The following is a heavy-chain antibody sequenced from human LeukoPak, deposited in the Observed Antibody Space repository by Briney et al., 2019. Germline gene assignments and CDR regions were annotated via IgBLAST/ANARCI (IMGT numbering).Heavy chain of an antibody. D-gene: IGHD3-16*01. CDR2: ISSSSSYI. V-gene: IGHV3-21*01. J-gene: IGHJ4*02. CDR1: GFTVSSNY. Sequence: GSLRLSCAVSGFTVSSNYMSWVRQAPGKGLEWVSSISSSSSYIYYADSVKGRFTISRDNAKNSLYLQMNSLRAEDTAVYYCARDRAGGFDYWGQGTLVTVSS. CDR3: ARDRAGGFDY.